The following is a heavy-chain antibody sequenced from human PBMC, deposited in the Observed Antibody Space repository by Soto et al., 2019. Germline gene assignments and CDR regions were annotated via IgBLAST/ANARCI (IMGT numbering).Heavy chain of an antibody. CDR2: INHLETT. D-gene: IGHD1-26*01. V-gene: IGHV4-30-2*01. CDR1: GASIAFGGYS. J-gene: IGHJ4*02. CDR3: ARGGGSDSFDY. Sequence: SETLSLTCTVSGASIAFGGYSWSWIRQTPGKGLEWIGYINHLETTFYNPSFESRLTLSIDRAKNQFSLKLHSMSAADRAVYFCARGGGSDSFDYWGQGILVTVSS.